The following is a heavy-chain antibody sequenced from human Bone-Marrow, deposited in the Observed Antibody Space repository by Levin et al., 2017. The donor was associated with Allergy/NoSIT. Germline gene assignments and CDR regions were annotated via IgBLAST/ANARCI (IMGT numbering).Heavy chain of an antibody. CDR1: GYTFTSYG. Sequence: GESLKISCKASGYTFTSYGISWVRQAPGQGLEWMGWISAYNGNTNYAQKLQGRVTMTTDTSTSTAYMELRSLRSDDTAVYYCARDRFHRRPRRYYDFWSGYYHYYYYYGMDVWGQGTTVTVSS. CDR3: ARDRFHRRPRRYYDFWSGYYHYYYYYGMDV. V-gene: IGHV1-18*01. CDR2: ISAYNGNT. J-gene: IGHJ6*02. D-gene: IGHD3-3*01.